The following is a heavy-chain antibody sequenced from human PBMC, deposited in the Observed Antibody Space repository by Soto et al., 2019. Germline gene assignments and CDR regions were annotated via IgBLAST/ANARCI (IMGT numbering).Heavy chain of an antibody. Sequence: QVQLVQSGAEVKQPGSSVKVSCKASRGALSSYAITWVRQAPGQGLDWMGRVIPIYGTPNYAQKVQGRLSRSAYATKSTPYLGLSGARAEDTALYFCARARSREINRGAFDIWGQGTMVTVSS. CDR2: VIPIYGTP. V-gene: IGHV1-69*18. J-gene: IGHJ3*02. CDR1: RGALSSYA. CDR3: ARARSREINRGAFDI.